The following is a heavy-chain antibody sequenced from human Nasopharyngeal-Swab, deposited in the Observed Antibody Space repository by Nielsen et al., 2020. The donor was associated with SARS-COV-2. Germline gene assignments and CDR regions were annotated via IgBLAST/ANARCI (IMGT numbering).Heavy chain of an antibody. CDR1: GFTFSNYD. V-gene: IGHV3-48*04. CDR3: ARRSSGWGSYFDY. D-gene: IGHD6-19*01. Sequence: GGSLRLSCAASGFTFSNYDMNWVRQAPGKGRECLSYISSTSGTMYYTDSVKGRFTISRDNAKNSLYLQMNSLRAEDTAVYYCARRSSGWGSYFDYWGQGTLVTVSS. J-gene: IGHJ4*02. CDR2: ISSTSGTM.